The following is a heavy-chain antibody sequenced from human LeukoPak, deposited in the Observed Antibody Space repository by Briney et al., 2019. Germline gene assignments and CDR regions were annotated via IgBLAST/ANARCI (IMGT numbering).Heavy chain of an antibody. CDR2: ISYDGSNK. D-gene: IGHD4-17*01. CDR3: ARDSDYGDYSLDY. V-gene: IGHV3-30*04. CDR1: GFTFSSYA. Sequence: GGSLRLSCAASGFTFSSYAMHWVRQAPGKGLEWVAVISYDGSNKYYADSVKGRFTISRGNSKNTLYLQMNSLRAEDTAVYYCARDSDYGDYSLDYWGQGTLVTVSS. J-gene: IGHJ4*02.